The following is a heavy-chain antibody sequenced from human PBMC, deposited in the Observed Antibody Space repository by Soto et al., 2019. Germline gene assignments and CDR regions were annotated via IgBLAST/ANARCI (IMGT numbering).Heavy chain of an antibody. J-gene: IGHJ4*02. CDR1: GFSLSTSGVG. CDR2: IYWDDDK. Sequence: QITLKESGPTLVKPTQTLTLTCTFSGFSLSTSGVGVGWIRQPPGKALEWLALIYWDDDKRYSPSLKSRLTSTKDTSKNQVVLTMTNMDHVDTATYYCARSSSGYADWGQGTLVTVSS. V-gene: IGHV2-5*02. D-gene: IGHD3-22*01. CDR3: ARSSSGYAD.